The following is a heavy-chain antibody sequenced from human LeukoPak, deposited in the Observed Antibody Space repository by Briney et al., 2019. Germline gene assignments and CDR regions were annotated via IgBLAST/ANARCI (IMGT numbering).Heavy chain of an antibody. J-gene: IGHJ3*02. Sequence: PSETLSLTCTVSGGSLSSYYSSWIRHPAGKGLEWIGRIYTRGSSNYDPSLKSRFTMSVDTSKNQFSLKLSSVTAADTAVYYCARNTQYYDSSGYDLSGAFDIWGQGTMVTVSS. D-gene: IGHD3-22*01. V-gene: IGHV4-4*07. CDR1: GGSLSSYY. CDR3: ARNTQYYDSSGYDLSGAFDI. CDR2: IYTRGSS.